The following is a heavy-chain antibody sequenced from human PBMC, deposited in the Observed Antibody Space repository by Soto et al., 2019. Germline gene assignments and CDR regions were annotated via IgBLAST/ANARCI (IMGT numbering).Heavy chain of an antibody. CDR1: GFTFSSYS. CDR3: ARNPSGLYAIHAAFDI. V-gene: IGHV3-21*01. CDR2: ISSSSSYI. D-gene: IGHD2-8*01. J-gene: IGHJ3*02. Sequence: GGTLRLSCAASGFTFSSYSMNWVRQAPGKGLEWVSSISSSSSYIYYADSVKGRFTISSDNAKNSLYLQMNSLRAEDTAVYYCARNPSGLYAIHAAFDIWGQGTMVTVSS.